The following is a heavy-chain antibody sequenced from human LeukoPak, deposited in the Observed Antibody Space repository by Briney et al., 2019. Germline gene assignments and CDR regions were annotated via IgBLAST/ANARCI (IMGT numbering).Heavy chain of an antibody. CDR1: GFTFGAYA. J-gene: IGHJ4*02. D-gene: IGHD5-18*01. CDR2: ISSTSKYI. Sequence: GGSLRLSCAASGFTFGAYAMHWVRQPPGKGLEWVSSISSTSKYIYYADSVKGRFTISRDNAKNSLYLQMNNLRVDDSAVYYCAREYTAMVYDYWGQGNLVTVSS. V-gene: IGHV3-21*01. CDR3: AREYTAMVYDY.